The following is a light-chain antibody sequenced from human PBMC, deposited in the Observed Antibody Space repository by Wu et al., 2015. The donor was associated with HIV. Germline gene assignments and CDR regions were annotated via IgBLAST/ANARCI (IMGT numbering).Light chain of an antibody. CDR2: AAS. V-gene: IGKV1-39*01. CDR1: QNINNY. CDR3: QQSYTFPLT. Sequence: DIQMTQSPSSLSASVGDRVTITCRASQNINNYLNWYHQKPGKAPKLLIYAASSLQSGVPSRFSGSGSGTDFSLTISSLQPEDFATYYCQQSYTFPLTFGPG. J-gene: IGKJ3*01.